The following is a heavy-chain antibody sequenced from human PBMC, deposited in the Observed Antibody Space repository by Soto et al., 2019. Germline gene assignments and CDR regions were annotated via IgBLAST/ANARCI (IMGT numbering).Heavy chain of an antibody. Sequence: EVQLLESGGGLVQPGGSLRLACAASGFTFSSYAMRWVRQAPGKGLQWVSAISGSGGSTYYADSVKGRFTISRDNSKNTLNRQMNRVRAEHTAVYYCAKDPIVVVTPRLFDYWGQGTLVTGSS. J-gene: IGHJ4*02. CDR1: GFTFSSYA. CDR2: ISGSGGST. V-gene: IGHV3-23*01. D-gene: IGHD3-22*01. CDR3: AKDPIVVVTPRLFDY.